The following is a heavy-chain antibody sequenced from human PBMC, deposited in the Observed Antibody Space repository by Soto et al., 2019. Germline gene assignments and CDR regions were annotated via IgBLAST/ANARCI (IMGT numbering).Heavy chain of an antibody. CDR1: GFTFTSYG. V-gene: IGHV3-23*01. J-gene: IGHJ4*02. Sequence: GGSLRLSCTASGFTFTSYGMGWVRQAPGKGLQWVSTIRGDGGQTHYTDSVKGRFSISRDNSKNTVYLQMDSLRAEDTAMYFCAIYVGLDSDDFFAYWGQGTQVTVSS. CDR2: IRGDGGQT. CDR3: AIYVGLDSDDFFAY. D-gene: IGHD3-9*01.